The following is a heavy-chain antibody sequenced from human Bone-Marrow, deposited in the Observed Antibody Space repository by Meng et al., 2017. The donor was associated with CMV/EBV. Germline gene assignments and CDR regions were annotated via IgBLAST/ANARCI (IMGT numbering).Heavy chain of an antibody. D-gene: IGHD5-12*01. Sequence: ASVKVSCKASGGTFSSYAISWVRQAPGQGLEWMGGIIPNSGGTNYAQKFQGRVTMTRDTSISTAYMELSRLRSDDTAVYYCARDVDGVYYWGQGTLVTVSS. J-gene: IGHJ4*02. CDR1: GGTFSSYA. CDR3: ARDVDGVYY. V-gene: IGHV1-2*02. CDR2: IIPNSGGT.